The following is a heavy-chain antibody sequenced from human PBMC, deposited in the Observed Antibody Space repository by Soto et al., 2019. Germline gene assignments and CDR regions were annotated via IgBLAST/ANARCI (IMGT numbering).Heavy chain of an antibody. D-gene: IGHD2-15*01. Sequence: GGSLRLSCAASGFNFNSYTINWVRQAPGKRLEWLSSISSSGYIFSTDSVRCRFTISRDNAKNSVYLQIHSLRAEDTAVYFCARDCSGSSCYPGMDVWGQGTTVTVSS. J-gene: IGHJ6*02. V-gene: IGHV3-21*01. CDR3: ARDCSGSSCYPGMDV. CDR2: ISSSGYI. CDR1: GFNFNSYT.